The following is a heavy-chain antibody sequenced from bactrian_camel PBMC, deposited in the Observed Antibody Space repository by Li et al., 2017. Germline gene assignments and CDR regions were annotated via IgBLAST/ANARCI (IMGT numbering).Heavy chain of an antibody. CDR2: IARDGIT. J-gene: IGHJ6*01. CDR3: AAGGPGAGGGLRLFFTGRPFGA. Sequence: HVQLVESGGGSVQAGGSLRLSCAGSGYIGSPYCMAWFRQAPGKEREGVARIARDGITTYADSVKGRFTISQDTAKNTVDLQMNNLQPEDTAMYYCAAGGPGAGGGLRLFFTGRPFGAWGQGTQVTVS. D-gene: IGHD1*01. CDR1: GYIGSPYC. V-gene: IGHV3S53*01.